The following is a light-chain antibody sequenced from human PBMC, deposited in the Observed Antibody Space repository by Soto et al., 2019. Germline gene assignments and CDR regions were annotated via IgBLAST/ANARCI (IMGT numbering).Light chain of an antibody. Sequence: DIVMTQSPLSLPVTPGEPASISCRSNQSLLHSNGYNYLDWYLQKPGQSPQLLIYLGSNRASGVPDRFRGSGSGTDFTLKISRGEAEDVGVYYCMQALQTPYTFGQGTKLEIK. CDR2: LGS. V-gene: IGKV2-28*01. J-gene: IGKJ2*01. CDR1: QSLLHSNGYNY. CDR3: MQALQTPYT.